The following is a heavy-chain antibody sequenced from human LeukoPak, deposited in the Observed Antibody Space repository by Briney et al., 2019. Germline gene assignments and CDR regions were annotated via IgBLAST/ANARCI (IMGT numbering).Heavy chain of an antibody. D-gene: IGHD1-26*01. CDR3: ERPLGGTYYNWYFDL. CDR2: FYSDGSRT. V-gene: IGHV3-74*01. Sequence: GGSLTLSCARSGLTLSSNWVHWVRQAPGKGLVWVSRFYSDGSRTNYADSVTGRLTISGDNAKNSLYLQKNSLRAEDTAVYYCERPLGGTYYNWYFDLWGRGTLVTVSS. J-gene: IGHJ2*01. CDR1: GLTLSSNW.